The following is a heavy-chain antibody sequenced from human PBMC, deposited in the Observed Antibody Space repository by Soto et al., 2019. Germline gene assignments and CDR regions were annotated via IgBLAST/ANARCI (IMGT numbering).Heavy chain of an antibody. CDR1: GFTFSSYW. CDR3: ARVPAAYIVAAHSTYYYYGMDV. J-gene: IGHJ6*02. Sequence: GGSLRLSCAASGFTFSSYWMSWVRQAPGKGLEWVANIKQDGSEKYYVDSVKGRFTISRDNAKNSLYLQMNSLRAEDTAVYYCARVPAAYIVAAHSTYYYYGMDVWGQGTTVTVSS. D-gene: IGHD3-16*01. V-gene: IGHV3-7*01. CDR2: IKQDGSEK.